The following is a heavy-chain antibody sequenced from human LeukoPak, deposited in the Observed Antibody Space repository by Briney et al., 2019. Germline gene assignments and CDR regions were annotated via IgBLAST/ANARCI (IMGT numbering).Heavy chain of an antibody. CDR2: VFSSGST. V-gene: IGHV4-59*11. Sequence: SETLSLTCTVSAVSINSHYWSWIRQPPGKGLEWIGNVFSSGSTNYNPSLRSRVSLSIDTTKNQFYLRLTSVTAADTAMYYCARLYGGNYNFDYWGQGTLVTVSS. D-gene: IGHD4-23*01. J-gene: IGHJ4*02. CDR3: ARLYGGNYNFDY. CDR1: AVSINSHY.